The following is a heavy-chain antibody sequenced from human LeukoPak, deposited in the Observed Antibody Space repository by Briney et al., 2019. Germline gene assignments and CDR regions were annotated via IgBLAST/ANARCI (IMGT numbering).Heavy chain of an antibody. J-gene: IGHJ3*02. CDR1: GGSFSGYY. CDR3: ARGGSCSSTTCYVSDAFDI. CDR2: INHSGST. D-gene: IGHD2-2*01. V-gene: IGHV4-34*01. Sequence: NPSETLSLTCAVYGGSFSGYYWSWIRQPPGKGLEWIGEINHSGSTNCNPSLKSRVTMSVDTSKNQFSVKLSSVTAADTAVYYCARGGSCSSTTCYVSDAFDIWGQGTMVTVSS.